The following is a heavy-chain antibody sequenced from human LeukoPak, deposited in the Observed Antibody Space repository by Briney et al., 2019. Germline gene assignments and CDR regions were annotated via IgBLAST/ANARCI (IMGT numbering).Heavy chain of an antibody. D-gene: IGHD5-24*01. Sequence: GGSLRLSCAASGFTFSSYWMSWVRQAPGEGLEWVANIKQDGSEKYYVDSVKGRFTISRDNAKNSLYLQMNSPRAEDTAVYYCARVRGDGYNNLNFDYWGQGTLVTVSS. J-gene: IGHJ4*02. CDR3: ARVRGDGYNNLNFDY. CDR2: IKQDGSEK. CDR1: GFTFSSYW. V-gene: IGHV3-7*01.